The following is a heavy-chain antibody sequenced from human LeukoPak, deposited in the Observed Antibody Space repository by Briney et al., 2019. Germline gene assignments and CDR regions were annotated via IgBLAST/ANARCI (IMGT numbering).Heavy chain of an antibody. J-gene: IGHJ4*02. V-gene: IGHV3-74*01. CDR2: LNTDGSST. CDR1: GFSFSSYW. CDR3: ARVAYSSSWYIDY. D-gene: IGHD6-13*01. Sequence: GGSLRLSCAASGFSFSSYWMHWVRQAPGKGLVWVSRLNTDGSSTNYADSVKGRFTISRDNAKNTLYLQMNSLRAEDTAIYYCARVAYSSSWYIDYWGQGTLVAVSS.